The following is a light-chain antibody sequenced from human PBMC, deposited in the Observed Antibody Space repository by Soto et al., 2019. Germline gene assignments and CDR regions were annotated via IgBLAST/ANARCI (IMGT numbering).Light chain of an antibody. CDR1: ESVSTY. J-gene: IGKJ4*01. V-gene: IGKV3-11*01. CDR2: DAS. Sequence: EIVLTQSPDTLSLSPGERATLSCRASESVSTYLAWYQQKPGQAPRLLMYDASNRVAGVPGRFSGSGSGTDFTLTMSSLGPEDFAVYYCQQRSNWPLTFGGGTKVDIK. CDR3: QQRSNWPLT.